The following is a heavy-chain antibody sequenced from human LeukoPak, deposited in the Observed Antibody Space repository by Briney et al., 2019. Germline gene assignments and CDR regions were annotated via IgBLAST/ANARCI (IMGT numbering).Heavy chain of an antibody. V-gene: IGHV4-38-2*02. D-gene: IGHD3-22*01. CDR2: IYHSGST. CDR1: GYSISSGYY. Sequence: SETLSLTCTVSGYSISSGYYWGWIRQPPGKGLEWIGSIYHSGSTYYNPSLKSRVTISVDTSKNQFSLKLSSVTAADTAVYYCARVRDRKNWFDPWGQGTLDTVS. CDR3: ARVRDRKNWFDP. J-gene: IGHJ5*02.